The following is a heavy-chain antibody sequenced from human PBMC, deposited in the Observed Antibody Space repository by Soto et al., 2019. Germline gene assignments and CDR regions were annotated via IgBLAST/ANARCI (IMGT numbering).Heavy chain of an antibody. Sequence: ATLSNRCTVCGGYSSSSSYYWGCIRQPPGKGLEWIGSIYYSGSTYYNPSLKSRVTISVDTSKNQFSLKLSSVTAADTVVYYCILGSGCTDSEYWGQRTPVIVS. J-gene: IGHJ4*02. V-gene: IGHV4-39*01. D-gene: IGHD2-15*01. CDR1: GGYSSSSSYY. CDR2: IYYSGST. CDR3: ILGSGCTDSEY.